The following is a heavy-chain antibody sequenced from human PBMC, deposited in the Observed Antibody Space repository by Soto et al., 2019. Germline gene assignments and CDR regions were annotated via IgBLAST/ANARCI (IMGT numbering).Heavy chain of an antibody. CDR1: GFSLSTSGVG. CDR3: AHVGVGYYCAGSLDWFDP. CDR2: IYWDDDK. D-gene: IGHD3-10*01. Sequence: SGPTLVNPTQTLTLTCTFSGFSLSTSGVGVGWIRQPPGKALEWLALIYWDDDKRYSPSLKSRLTITKDTSKNQVVLTMTNMDPVDTATYYCAHVGVGYYCAGSLDWFDPWGQGTLVSGSS. J-gene: IGHJ5*02. V-gene: IGHV2-5*02.